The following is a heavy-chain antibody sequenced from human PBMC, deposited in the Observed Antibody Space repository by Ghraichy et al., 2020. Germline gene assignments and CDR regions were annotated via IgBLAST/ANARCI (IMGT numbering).Heavy chain of an antibody. CDR3: ASSKLFATILDF. J-gene: IGHJ4*02. Sequence: GSLRLSCAASGFTFTSYHMTWVRKAPGKRLEWVSSIASNVGTTYYAGSVKGRFTISRDNSKNTLYLQMNSLRAEDTALYYCASSKLFATILDFWGQGTLVTVSS. CDR1: GFTFTSYH. CDR2: IASNVGTT. V-gene: IGHV3-23*01. D-gene: IGHD1-26*01.